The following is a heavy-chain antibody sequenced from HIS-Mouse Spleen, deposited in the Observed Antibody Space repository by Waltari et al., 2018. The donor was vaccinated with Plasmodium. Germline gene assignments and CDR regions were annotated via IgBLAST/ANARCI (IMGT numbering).Heavy chain of an antibody. CDR2: INHSGRT. V-gene: IGHV4-34*01. Sequence: QVQLQQWGAGLLKPSETLSLTCAVYGGSFSGYYWSWIRQPPGTGLECIGEINHSGRTNYNPSLKSRVTISVDTSKNQFSLKLSSVTAADTAVYYCARVTSSGVYWYFDLWGRGTLVTVSS. J-gene: IGHJ2*01. D-gene: IGHD3-3*01. CDR1: GGSFSGYY. CDR3: ARVTSSGVYWYFDL.